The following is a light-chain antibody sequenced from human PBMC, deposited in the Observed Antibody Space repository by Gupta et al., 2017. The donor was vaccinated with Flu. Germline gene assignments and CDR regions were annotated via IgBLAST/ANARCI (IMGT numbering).Light chain of an antibody. V-gene: IGKV3-11*01. CDR1: QSVSSY. CDR3: QQRSNWPTWT. CDR2: DAS. J-gene: IGKJ1*01. Sequence: IVSTQSPATLSLSPGERATLSCRASQSVSSYLAWYQQKPGQDPRLLIYDASNRATGIPARFSGSGSGTDFTLTISSLEPEDFAVYYCQQRSNWPTWTFGQGTKVEIK.